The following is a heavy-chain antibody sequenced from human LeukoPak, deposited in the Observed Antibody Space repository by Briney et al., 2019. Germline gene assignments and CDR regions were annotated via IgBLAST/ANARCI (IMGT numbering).Heavy chain of an antibody. CDR3: ARAAARHDAFDI. J-gene: IGHJ3*02. CDR1: GFTFSSYA. CDR2: ISGSGGST. D-gene: IGHD6-13*01. V-gene: IGHV3-23*01. Sequence: PGGSLRLSCAASGFTFSSYAMSWVRQAPGKGLEWVSAISGSGGSTYYADSVKGRFTISRDNAKNSLYLQMNSLRAEDTAVYYCARAAARHDAFDIWGQGTMVTVSS.